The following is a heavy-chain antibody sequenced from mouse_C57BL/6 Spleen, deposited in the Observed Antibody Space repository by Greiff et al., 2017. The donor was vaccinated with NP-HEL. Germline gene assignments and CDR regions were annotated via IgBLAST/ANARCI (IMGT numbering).Heavy chain of an antibody. CDR2: ISSGSSTI. Sequence: EVKLVESGGGLVKPGGSLKLSCAASGFTFSDYGMHWVRQAPETGLAWVAYISSGSSTIYYADTVKGRFTISRDNAKNTLFLQMTSLRSEDTAMYYCARRVRYSNYEDYAMDYWGQGTSVTVSS. D-gene: IGHD2-5*01. J-gene: IGHJ4*01. CDR1: GFTFSDYG. CDR3: ARRVRYSNYEDYAMDY. V-gene: IGHV5-17*01.